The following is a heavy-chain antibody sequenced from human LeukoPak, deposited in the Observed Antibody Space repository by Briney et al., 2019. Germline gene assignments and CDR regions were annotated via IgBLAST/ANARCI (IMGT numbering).Heavy chain of an antibody. Sequence: SETLSLTCAVYGGSFSGYYWSWIRQPPGKGLEWIGEINHSGSTNYNPSLKSRVTISVDTSKNQFSLKLSSVSAADTAVYYCARGYDYYGSGSYYKRDWFDPWGQGTLVTVSS. D-gene: IGHD3-10*01. CDR1: GGSFSGYY. CDR3: ARGYDYYGSGSYYKRDWFDP. V-gene: IGHV4-34*01. J-gene: IGHJ5*02. CDR2: INHSGST.